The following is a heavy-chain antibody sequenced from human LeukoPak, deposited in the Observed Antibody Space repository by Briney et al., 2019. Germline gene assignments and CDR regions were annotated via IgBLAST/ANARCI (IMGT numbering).Heavy chain of an antibody. CDR1: GGSISSGDYY. CDR3: ARGMYCSSISCYGSYFDY. Sequence: SETPSLTCTVSGGSISSGDYYWNWIRQAPGKGLEWVGYISYSGSINYNPSLKSRVTISVDTTKNQFSLKLSSVTAADTAVYYRARGMYCSSISCYGSYFDYWGQGTLVTVSS. CDR2: ISYSGSI. J-gene: IGHJ4*02. D-gene: IGHD2-2*01. V-gene: IGHV4-30-4*01.